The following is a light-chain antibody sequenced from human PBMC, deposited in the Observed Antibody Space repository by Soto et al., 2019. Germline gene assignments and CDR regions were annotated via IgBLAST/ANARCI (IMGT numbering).Light chain of an antibody. V-gene: IGLV2-14*01. CDR2: EVT. J-gene: IGLJ1*01. CDR1: SSDVGGYNY. Sequence: QSALTQPASVSGSPGQSITISCTGTSSDVGGYNYVSWYQQYPGKAPKLIIYEVTNRPSGVSNRFSGSKSGNTASLTISGLQAEDEAEYHCSSYTSRYSDVFGTGTKLTVL. CDR3: SSYTSRYSDV.